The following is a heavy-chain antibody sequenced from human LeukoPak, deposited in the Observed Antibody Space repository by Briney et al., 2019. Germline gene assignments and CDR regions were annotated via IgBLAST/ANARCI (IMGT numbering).Heavy chain of an antibody. CDR2: ISGSGGST. CDR3: AKVAGVAAAGEDYFDY. D-gene: IGHD6-13*01. V-gene: IGHV3-23*01. CDR1: GFTFSSYA. J-gene: IGHJ4*02. Sequence: PGGSLRLSCAASGFTFSSYAMSWVRQAPGKGLEWVSAISGSGGSTYYADSVKGRFTISRDNSKNTLYLQMNSLRAEDTAVYYCAKVAGVAAAGEDYFDYWGQGTLVTVSS.